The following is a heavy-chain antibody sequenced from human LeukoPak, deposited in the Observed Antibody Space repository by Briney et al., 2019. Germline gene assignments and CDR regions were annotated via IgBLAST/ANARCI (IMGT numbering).Heavy chain of an antibody. J-gene: IGHJ6*02. Sequence: PGGSLILSCAASGFTFSSYWMHWVRQAPGKGLVWVSRINSDGSSTSYADSVKGRFTISRDNAKNTLYLQMNSLRAEDTAVYYCARDQNYDFWSGYYSGMDVWGQGTTVTVSS. CDR3: ARDQNYDFWSGYYSGMDV. CDR1: GFTFSSYW. V-gene: IGHV3-74*01. D-gene: IGHD3-3*01. CDR2: INSDGSST.